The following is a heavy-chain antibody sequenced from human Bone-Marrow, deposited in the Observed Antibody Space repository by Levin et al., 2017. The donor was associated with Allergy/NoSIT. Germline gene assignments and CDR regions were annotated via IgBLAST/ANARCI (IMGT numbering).Heavy chain of an antibody. CDR2: IFSNDEK. D-gene: IGHD3-9*01. CDR3: ARTPRYYDILCLLSRDYYYDYGMDV. CDR1: GFSLSNARMG. V-gene: IGHV2-26*01. Sequence: SGPTLVKPTETLTLTCTVSGFSLSNARMGVSWIRQPPGKALEWLAHIFSNDEKSYSTSLKSRLTISKDTSKSQVVLTMTNMDPVDTATYYCARTPRYYDILCLLSRDYYYDYGMDVWGQGTTVTVSS. J-gene: IGHJ6*02.